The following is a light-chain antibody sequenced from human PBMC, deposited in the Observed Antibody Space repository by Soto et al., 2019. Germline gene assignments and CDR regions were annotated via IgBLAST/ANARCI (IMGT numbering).Light chain of an antibody. J-gene: IGKJ5*01. Sequence: ETVLTQSPATLSLSPGETATLSCRASHNVDIYLAWYQQKPGQAPRLLIYDASNRAAGITARFSGSGSGTDFTLTISSLETEDFAVYYCQQRKYWPPLTFGQGTRLE. CDR2: DAS. CDR1: HNVDIY. V-gene: IGKV3-11*01. CDR3: QQRKYWPPLT.